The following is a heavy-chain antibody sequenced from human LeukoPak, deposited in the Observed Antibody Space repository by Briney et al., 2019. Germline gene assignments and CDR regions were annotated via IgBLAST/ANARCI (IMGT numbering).Heavy chain of an antibody. CDR1: GYTFTGYY. J-gene: IGHJ6*03. V-gene: IGHV1-2*02. Sequence: ASVKVSCKASGYTFTGYYMRWVRQAPGQGLEWMGWINPNSGGTNYAQKFQGRVTMTRDTSISTAYMELSRLRSDDTAVYYCAREQLPHFYNYFMDVWGKGTTVTVSS. D-gene: IGHD5-18*01. CDR2: INPNSGGT. CDR3: AREQLPHFYNYFMDV.